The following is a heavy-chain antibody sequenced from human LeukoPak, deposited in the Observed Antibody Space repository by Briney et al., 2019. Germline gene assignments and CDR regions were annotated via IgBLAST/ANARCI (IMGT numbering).Heavy chain of an antibody. D-gene: IGHD3-10*01. CDR2: MNPNSGNT. V-gene: IGHV1-8*01. CDR1: GYTFTSYD. Sequence: VASVKVSCKASGYTFTSYDINWVRQPTGQGLEWMGWMNPNSGNTGYAQKFQGRVTMTRNTSISTAYMELSSLRSEDTAVYYCAREITMVPGATGDWFDPWGQGTLVTVSS. CDR3: AREITMVPGATGDWFDP. J-gene: IGHJ5*02.